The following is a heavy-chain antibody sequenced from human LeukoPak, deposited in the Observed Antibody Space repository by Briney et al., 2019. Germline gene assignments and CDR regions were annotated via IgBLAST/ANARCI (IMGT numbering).Heavy chain of an antibody. CDR2: IYYSGST. Sequence: PSETLSLTCTASGGSISSYYWSWIRQPPGKGLEWIGYIYYSGSTNYNPSLKSRVTISVDTSKNQFSLKLSSVTAADTAVYYCARGGSYSAHFDYWGQGTLVTVSS. J-gene: IGHJ4*02. CDR3: ARGGSYSAHFDY. CDR1: GGSISSYY. D-gene: IGHD1-26*01. V-gene: IGHV4-59*01.